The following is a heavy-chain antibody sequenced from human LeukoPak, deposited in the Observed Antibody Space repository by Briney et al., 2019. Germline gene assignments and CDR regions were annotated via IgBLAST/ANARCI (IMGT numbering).Heavy chain of an antibody. J-gene: IGHJ6*02. Sequence: GGSLRLSCAASGFTFSSYSMNWVCQAPGKGLEWVSSISSSSSYIYYADSVKGRFTISRDNAKNSLYLQMNSLRAEDTAVYYCARDPAYIGDRYYYGSGSYPPAYYYYYGMDVWGQGTTVTVSS. CDR1: GFTFSSYS. V-gene: IGHV3-21*01. CDR3: ARDPAYIGDRYYYGSGSYPPAYYYYYGMDV. CDR2: ISSSSSYI. D-gene: IGHD3-10*01.